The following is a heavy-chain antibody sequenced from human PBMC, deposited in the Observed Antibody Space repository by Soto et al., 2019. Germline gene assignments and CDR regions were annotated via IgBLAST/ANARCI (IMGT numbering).Heavy chain of an antibody. CDR1: GYTFTSYG. CDR3: ARDLYSSSWYLSAHYYYGMHV. V-gene: IGHV1-18*01. CDR2: ISAYNGNT. D-gene: IGHD6-13*01. Sequence: ASVKVSCKASGYTFTSYGISWVRQAPGQRLEWMGWISAYNGNTNYAQKLQGRVTMTTDTSTSTAYMELRSLRSDDTAVYYCARDLYSSSWYLSAHYYYGMHVWGQGTTVTVSS. J-gene: IGHJ6*02.